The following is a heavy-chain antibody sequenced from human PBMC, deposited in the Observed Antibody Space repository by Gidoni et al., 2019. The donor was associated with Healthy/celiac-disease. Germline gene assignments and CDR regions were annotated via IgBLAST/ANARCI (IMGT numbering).Heavy chain of an antibody. CDR1: GFTFSSYG. Sequence: QVQLVESGGGVVQPGRSLRLSCAASGFTFSSYGMHWVRQAPGKGLEWVAVIWYDGSNKYYADSVKGRFTISRDSSKNTLYLQMNSLRAEDTAVYYCAREEMATINLFDYWGQGTLVTVSS. D-gene: IGHD5-12*01. V-gene: IGHV3-33*01. CDR2: IWYDGSNK. CDR3: AREEMATINLFDY. J-gene: IGHJ4*02.